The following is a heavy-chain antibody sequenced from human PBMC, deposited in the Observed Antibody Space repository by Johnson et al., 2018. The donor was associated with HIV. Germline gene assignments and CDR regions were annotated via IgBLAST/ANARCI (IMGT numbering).Heavy chain of an antibody. J-gene: IGHJ3*02. CDR2: ISSSGSTI. CDR3: ARDQRGDIIPTTYDAFDI. V-gene: IGHV3-11*04. D-gene: IGHD5-12*01. CDR1: GFTFSDHY. Sequence: QVQLVESGGGLVKPGGSLRISCAVSGFTFSDHYMSWIRQAPGKGLEWVSYISSSGSTIYYADSVKCRFTISRDNAKNSLYLQMNSLRAEDTAVYYCARDQRGDIIPTTYDAFDIWGQGTMVTVSS.